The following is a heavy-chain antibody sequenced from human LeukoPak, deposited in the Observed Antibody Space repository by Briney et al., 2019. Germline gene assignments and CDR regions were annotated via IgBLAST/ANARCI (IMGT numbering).Heavy chain of an antibody. Sequence: GRSLRLSCAASGVTFNNHALHCVCQAPGKGLEWLSLILYDGVISYYADSLKGRFTIARDNYRRTLYLHLKGLRHEDSAVYFCARARRTTVAFIDAFDLWGRGTTLTVSS. J-gene: IGHJ3*01. CDR1: GVTFNNHA. D-gene: IGHD1-1*01. V-gene: IGHV3-30*04. CDR2: ILYDGVIS. CDR3: ARARRTTVAFIDAFDL.